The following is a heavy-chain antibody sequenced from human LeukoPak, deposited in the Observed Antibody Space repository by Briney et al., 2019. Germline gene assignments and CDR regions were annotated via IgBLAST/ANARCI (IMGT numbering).Heavy chain of an antibody. V-gene: IGHV4-30-4*01. CDR2: IYYSGST. D-gene: IGHD3-3*01. Sequence: PSQTLSLTCTVSGGSISSGDYYWSWIRQPPGKGLEWIGYIYYSGSTYYNPSLKSRVTISVGTSKNQLSLKLSSVTAADTAVYYCARAAGDFWSDYYGMDVWGQGTTVTVSS. CDR1: GGSISSGDYY. CDR3: ARAAGDFWSDYYGMDV. J-gene: IGHJ6*02.